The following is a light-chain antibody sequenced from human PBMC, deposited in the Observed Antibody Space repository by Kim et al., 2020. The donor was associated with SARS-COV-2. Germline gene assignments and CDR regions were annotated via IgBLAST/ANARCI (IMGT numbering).Light chain of an antibody. Sequence: RGARSGGAGESRGSRGGNSGWGGDQQRAGQGARRLSYKVSSRDSEVPDRFSGSGSGTDVTLRISRVEAEDVGVYYCMQRTHWPNSCGQGTKLEI. V-gene: IGKV2-30*01. CDR3: MQRTHWPNS. J-gene: IGKJ2*03. CDR2: KVS. CDR1: ESRGSRGGNSG.